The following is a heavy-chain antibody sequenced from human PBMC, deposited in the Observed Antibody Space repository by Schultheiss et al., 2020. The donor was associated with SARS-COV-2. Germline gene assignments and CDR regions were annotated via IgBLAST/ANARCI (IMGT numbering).Heavy chain of an antibody. D-gene: IGHD6-19*01. CDR2: IYPGDSDT. CDR1: GYSLTSYW. V-gene: IGHV5-51*01. J-gene: IGHJ4*02. Sequence: GGSLRLSCMGSGYSLTSYWIGWVRQMPGKGLEWMGIIYPGDSDTRYSPSFQGQVTISADKSINTAYVQWSSLKASDTAMYYCARLRGAVAGARFGYFDYWGQGTLVTVSS. CDR3: ARLRGAVAGARFGYFDY.